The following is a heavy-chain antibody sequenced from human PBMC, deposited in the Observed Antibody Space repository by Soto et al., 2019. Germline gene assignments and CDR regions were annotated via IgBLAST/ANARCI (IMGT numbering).Heavy chain of an antibody. J-gene: IGHJ5*02. CDR3: ARSTYYYDSSGYLNWFDP. V-gene: IGHV4-59*01. Sequence: SETLSLTCTVSGGSISSYYWSWIRQPPGKGLEWIGYIYYSGSTNYNPSLKSRVTISVDTSKNQFSLKLSSVTAADTAVYYCARSTYYYDSSGYLNWFDPWGQGTLVTV. D-gene: IGHD3-22*01. CDR2: IYYSGST. CDR1: GGSISSYY.